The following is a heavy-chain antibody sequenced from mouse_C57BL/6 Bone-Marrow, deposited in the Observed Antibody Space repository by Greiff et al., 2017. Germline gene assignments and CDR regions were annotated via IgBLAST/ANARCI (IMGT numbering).Heavy chain of an antibody. Sequence: EVQLQESGPELVKPGDSVKISCKASGYSFTGYFMNWVMQSHGKSLEWIGRINPYNGDTFYNQKFKGKATLTVDKSSSTAHMELRSLTSEDSAVYYCARSGSYYYGGNYWGQGTTLTVSS. V-gene: IGHV1-20*01. CDR3: ARSGSYYYGGNY. D-gene: IGHD1-1*01. CDR2: INPYNGDT. J-gene: IGHJ2*01. CDR1: GYSFTGYF.